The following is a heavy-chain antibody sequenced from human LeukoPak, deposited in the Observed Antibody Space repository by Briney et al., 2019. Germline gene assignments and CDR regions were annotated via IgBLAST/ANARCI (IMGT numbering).Heavy chain of an antibody. V-gene: IGHV1-69*13. CDR2: IIPIFGTV. Sequence: GASVKVSCKASGGTFSSYAISWVRQAPGQGLEWMGGIIPIFGTVNYAQKFQGRVTITADESTSTAYMELSSLRSEDTAVYYCARDIRMIPQHGSGSYYNNLQFDYWGQGTLVTVSS. D-gene: IGHD3-10*01. CDR3: ARDIRMIPQHGSGSYYNNLQFDY. CDR1: GGTFSSYA. J-gene: IGHJ4*02.